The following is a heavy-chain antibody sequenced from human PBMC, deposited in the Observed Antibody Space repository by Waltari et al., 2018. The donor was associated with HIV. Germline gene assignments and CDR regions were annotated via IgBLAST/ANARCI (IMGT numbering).Heavy chain of an antibody. Sequence: QVQLQESGPGLVKPSETLSLTCTVSSGSLSSSSSYWGWIRQPQGRGLEWIGNIYDSGSTYYNPSLKSRVTISVDTSKNQFSLKLSSVTAADTAVYYCANLPFVYFDYWGQGTLVTVSS. J-gene: IGHJ4*02. CDR1: SGSLSSSSSY. V-gene: IGHV4-39*01. CDR2: IYDSGST. CDR3: ANLPFVYFDY.